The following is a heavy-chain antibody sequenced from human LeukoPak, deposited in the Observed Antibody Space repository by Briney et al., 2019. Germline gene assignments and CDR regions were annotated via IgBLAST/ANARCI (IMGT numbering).Heavy chain of an antibody. Sequence: ASVKVSCKASGYSFTNYGISWVRQAPGQGLEWMGWISAYNGNPNYAQKLQGRVTMTTAPSTSPASPELRSLRSDDTAVYSCARDCDRRGYYCYWGPGTLVTVS. CDR2: ISAYNGNP. D-gene: IGHD3-22*01. V-gene: IGHV1-18*01. CDR3: ARDCDRRGYYCY. J-gene: IGHJ4*02. CDR1: GYSFTNYG.